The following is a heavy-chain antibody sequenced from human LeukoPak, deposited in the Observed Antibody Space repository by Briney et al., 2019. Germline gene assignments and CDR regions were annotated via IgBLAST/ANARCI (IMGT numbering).Heavy chain of an antibody. CDR2: ISTTSSYI. J-gene: IGHJ4*02. D-gene: IGHD7-27*01. Sequence: GGSLRLSCAASGFTFSSYSMNWVREAPGEGLEWVSSISTTSSYIYYADSVTGHFTISRDNANNSLFLKMNSLRADDTAVYYCAREWGQPRDWGQGPLVPVST. CDR1: GFTFSSYS. CDR3: AREWGQPRD. V-gene: IGHV3-21*01.